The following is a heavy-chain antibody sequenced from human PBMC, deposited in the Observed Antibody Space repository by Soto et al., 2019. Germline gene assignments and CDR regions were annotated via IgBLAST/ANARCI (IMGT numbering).Heavy chain of an antibody. CDR3: ARDDYGTYPY. V-gene: IGHV1-2*02. Sequence: QVQLVQSGTEVKKPGASVTVSCKASGYTVTDYYIHWVRQAPGQGLEWMGWIDPRSGATIYAQKFQDRVTMTRDTSISTAYMDLSRLRSDDTAVYYCARDDYGTYPYWGQGTLVTVSS. J-gene: IGHJ4*02. CDR2: IDPRSGAT. D-gene: IGHD1-26*01. CDR1: GYTVTDYY.